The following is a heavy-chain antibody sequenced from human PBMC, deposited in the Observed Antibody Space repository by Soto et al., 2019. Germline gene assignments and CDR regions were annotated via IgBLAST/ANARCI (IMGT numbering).Heavy chain of an antibody. CDR1: GFTFSSSW. D-gene: IGHD2-15*01. CDR2: IDSTGRSI. Sequence: EVQLVESGGGLVHPGGSLRLSCASSGFTFSSSWMHWVRQGPGKGLVWVSRIDSTGRSISYADSVRGRFTIPRDNAKNTLYLQMNSLRAEDTAVYYCARDGPEDCIDASGFDYWGQGTPVIVSS. V-gene: IGHV3-74*01. J-gene: IGHJ4*02. CDR3: ARDGPEDCIDASGFDY.